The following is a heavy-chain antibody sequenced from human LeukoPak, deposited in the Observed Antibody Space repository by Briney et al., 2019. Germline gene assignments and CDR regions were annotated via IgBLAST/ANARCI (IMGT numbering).Heavy chain of an antibody. D-gene: IGHD3-22*01. Sequence: VASVKVSCKASGYTFTSYYMHWVRQAPGQGLEWMGIINPSGGSANYAQKFQGRVTMTRDMSTSTVYMELSSLRFEDTAVYYCARETYYYDSSGPGDYYYMDVWGKGTTVTVSS. V-gene: IGHV1-46*01. CDR3: ARETYYYDSSGPGDYYYMDV. CDR2: INPSGGSA. CDR1: GYTFTSYY. J-gene: IGHJ6*03.